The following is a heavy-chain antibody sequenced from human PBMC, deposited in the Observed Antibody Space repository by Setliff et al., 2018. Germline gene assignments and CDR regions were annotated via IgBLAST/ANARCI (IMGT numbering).Heavy chain of an antibody. D-gene: IGHD7-27*01. CDR1: GYTFTSYD. CDR2: MNPNSGHT. Sequence: ASVKVSCKASGYTFTSYDINWVRQATGQGLEWMGWMNPNSGHTNYAQNFQGRLTVTTDTSTSTAYMELSSLRSDDTAVYYCARDPSLTGILNYYYYYYMDVWGKGTTVTVSS. J-gene: IGHJ6*03. CDR3: ARDPSLTGILNYYYYYYMDV. V-gene: IGHV1-8*02.